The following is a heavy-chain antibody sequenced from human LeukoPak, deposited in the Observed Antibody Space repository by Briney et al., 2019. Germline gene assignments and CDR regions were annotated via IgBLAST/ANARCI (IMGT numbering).Heavy chain of an antibody. J-gene: IGHJ4*02. V-gene: IGHV3-48*01. CDR3: ARDVLR. CDR2: IDARSGIT. Sequence: GGSLRLSCAASGFTFTIFGLNWVRQAPGKVPEWVSYIDARSGITYYADSVQGRFTISRDNSKNALYLQMNSLRVEDTAMYYCARDVLRGGQGTLVTVSS. CDR1: GFTFTIFG. D-gene: IGHD3-10*02.